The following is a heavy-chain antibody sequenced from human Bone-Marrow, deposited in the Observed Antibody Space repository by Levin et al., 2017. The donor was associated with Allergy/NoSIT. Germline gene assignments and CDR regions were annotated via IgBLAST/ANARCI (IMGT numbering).Heavy chain of an antibody. CDR3: ARATTVTTSYAMDV. V-gene: IGHV4-30-2*01. Sequence: SETLSLTCAVSGYFISSGGYAWSWIRQPPGKGLELIGYIYHSGTTYYNSALRSRVTISVDRSKNQFSLRLNSVTAADTAVYYCARATTVTTSYAMDVWGQGTTVTVSS. J-gene: IGHJ6*02. CDR1: GYFISSGGYA. CDR2: IYHSGTT. D-gene: IGHD4-17*01.